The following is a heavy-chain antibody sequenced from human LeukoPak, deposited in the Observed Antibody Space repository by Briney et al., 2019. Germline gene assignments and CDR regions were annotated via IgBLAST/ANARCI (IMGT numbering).Heavy chain of an antibody. V-gene: IGHV1-69*05. D-gene: IGHD2-2*01. CDR1: GGTFSSYA. J-gene: IGHJ6*03. CDR2: IIPIFGTA. Sequence: SVKVSCKASGGTFSSYAISWVRQAPGQGLEWMGGIIPIFGTANYAQKFQGRVTITTDESTSTAYVELSSLRSEDTAVYYCARASVVVPAAAESYYYYYMDVWGKGTTVTVSS. CDR3: ARASVVVPAAAESYYYYYMDV.